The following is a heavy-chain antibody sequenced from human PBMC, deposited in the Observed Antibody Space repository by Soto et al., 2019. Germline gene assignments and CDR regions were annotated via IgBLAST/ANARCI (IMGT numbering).Heavy chain of an antibody. V-gene: IGHV4-34*01. CDR3: ARESHDILTGPPWVWYFDL. CDR2: INDRGSI. Sequence: QVQLQQWGAGPLRPLETLSLTCGVSGGSFSGYYWAWIRQSPGQGLEWIGEINDRGSINYNPSLKSRVSISVYTSKNHYSLKLRSVTAADTAVYYCARESHDILTGPPWVWYFDLWGRGTLVTVSS. D-gene: IGHD3-9*01. CDR1: GGSFSGYY. J-gene: IGHJ2*01.